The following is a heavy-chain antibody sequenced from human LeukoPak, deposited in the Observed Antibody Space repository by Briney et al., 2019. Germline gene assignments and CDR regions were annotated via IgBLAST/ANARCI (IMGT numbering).Heavy chain of an antibody. CDR3: ARSGSLDY. Sequence: PGGSLRLSCAASGFTVSNTYMSWVRQAPGKGLEWVAVISYDGSNKYYADSVKGRFTISRGNSKNTLYLQMNSLRAEDTAVYYCARSGSLDYWGQGTLVTVSS. CDR2: ISYDGSNK. V-gene: IGHV3-30-3*01. J-gene: IGHJ4*02. D-gene: IGHD1-26*01. CDR1: GFTVSNTY.